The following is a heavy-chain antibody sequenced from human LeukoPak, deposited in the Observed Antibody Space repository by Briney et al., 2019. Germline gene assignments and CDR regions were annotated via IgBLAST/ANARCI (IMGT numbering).Heavy chain of an antibody. D-gene: IGHD3-10*01. CDR1: GFTFSSYE. V-gene: IGHV3-48*03. J-gene: IGHJ6*03. CDR3: SRGITMVRGVTYYYYMDV. Sequence: SLRLSCAASGFTFSSYEMNWVRQAPGKGLAWVSYISSSGSTIYYADSLKGRFTIPRDNDKNSLALQMNSLRAKDTAVYYFSRGITMVRGVTYYYYMDVWGKGTTVTVSS. CDR2: ISSSGSTI.